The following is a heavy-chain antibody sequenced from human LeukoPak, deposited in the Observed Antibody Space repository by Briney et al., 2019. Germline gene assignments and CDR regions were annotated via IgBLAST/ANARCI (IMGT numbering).Heavy chain of an antibody. V-gene: IGHV3-23*01. CDR1: GFTLSSYE. Sequence: GGSLRLSCTASGFTLSSYEMSWIRQAPGKGLEWVSSIDYSGGSTYCADSVKGRFTISRDNAKNSLYLQMNSLRAEDTAVYYCARASPHYYYMDVWGKGTTVTISS. CDR3: ARASPHYYYMDV. CDR2: IDYSGGST. J-gene: IGHJ6*03.